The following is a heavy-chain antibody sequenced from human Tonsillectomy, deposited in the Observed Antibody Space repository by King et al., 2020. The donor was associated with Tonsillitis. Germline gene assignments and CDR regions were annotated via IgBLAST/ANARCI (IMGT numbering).Heavy chain of an antibody. CDR3: ARRTDYDILTGYYFDY. Sequence: LQLQESGPGLVKPSETLSLTCTVSGGSISSSSYYWGWIRQPPGKGLAWIGSIYYCGSPYCNPSLKSRVTISVDTSKNQFSLKLSSVTAADTAVYYCARRTDYDILTGYYFDYWGQGTLVTVFS. V-gene: IGHV4-39*01. CDR2: IYYCGSP. CDR1: GGSISSSSYY. D-gene: IGHD3-9*01. J-gene: IGHJ4*02.